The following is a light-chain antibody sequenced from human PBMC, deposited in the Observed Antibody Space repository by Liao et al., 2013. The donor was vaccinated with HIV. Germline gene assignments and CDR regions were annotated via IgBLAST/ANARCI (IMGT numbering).Light chain of an antibody. V-gene: IGLV3-1*01. Sequence: SYELTQPPSVSVSPGQTASITCSGDKLGDKYACWYQQKPGQSPVLVIYQDDRRPSTVPDRFSGSNSADTATLTISGTQAVDEADYYCQVWASNTAVFGGGTRLTVL. CDR3: QVWASNTAV. CDR2: QDD. J-gene: IGLJ2*01. CDR1: KLGDKY.